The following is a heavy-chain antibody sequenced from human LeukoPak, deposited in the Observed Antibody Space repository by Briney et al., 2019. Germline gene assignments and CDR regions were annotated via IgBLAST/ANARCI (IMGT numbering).Heavy chain of an antibody. J-gene: IGHJ3*02. V-gene: IGHV3-74*01. CDR2: IKSVGSIT. CDR1: GFTFSSYW. D-gene: IGHD6-25*01. CDR3: ARVGARLGAFDI. Sequence: GGSLRLSCAASGFTFSSYWMHWVRQAPGKGLVWVSRIKSVGSITNYADSVKGRFTISRDNAKNTLYVQMNSLRAEDTAVYYCARVGARLGAFDIWGQGTMVTVSS.